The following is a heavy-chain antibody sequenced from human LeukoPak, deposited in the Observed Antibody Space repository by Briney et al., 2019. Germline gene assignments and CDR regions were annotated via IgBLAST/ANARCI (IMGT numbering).Heavy chain of an antibody. V-gene: IGHV1-18*01. CDR2: ISAYNGNT. D-gene: IGHD2-21*02. CDR3: ARYGCLQAYCGGDASFDP. CDR1: GYTFTSYG. Sequence: ASVKVSCKASGYTFTSYGISWVRQAPGQGLEWMGWISAYNGNTNYAQKLQGRVTMTTDTSTSTAYMELRSLRSDDTAVYYCARYGCLQAYCGGDASFDPWGQGTLVTVSS. J-gene: IGHJ5*02.